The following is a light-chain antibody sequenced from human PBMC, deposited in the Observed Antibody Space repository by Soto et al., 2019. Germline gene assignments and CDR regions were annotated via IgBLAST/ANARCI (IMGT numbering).Light chain of an antibody. CDR1: QSVLYSSNNKNY. J-gene: IGKJ2*01. CDR3: QQHYSTPKT. V-gene: IGKV4-1*01. CDR2: WAS. Sequence: DIVMTQSPDSLAVSLGERATINCKSSQSVLYSSNNKNYLAWYQQKPGQPPKLLIYWASTRETGVPDGFSGSGSGTDFTLTISSLQAEDVAVYDCQQHYSTPKTYGQGTQREIK.